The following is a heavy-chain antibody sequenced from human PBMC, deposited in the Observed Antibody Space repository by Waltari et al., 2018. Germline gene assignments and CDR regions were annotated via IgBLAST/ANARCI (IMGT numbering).Heavy chain of an antibody. J-gene: IGHJ3*01. CDR3: ARALYSTSWYQPFSV. Sequence: QVQLVESGGGVVQPGTSLRLSCAASGFTFSSYAMSWVRQAPGKGLGWVAVISFDGSDEYYADSVKGRFTVSRDKSKAAVYLLMNSLRTEDTAVYYCARALYSTSWYQPFSVWGQGTLVTVSS. CDR1: GFTFSSYA. D-gene: IGHD6-13*01. V-gene: IGHV3-30*01. CDR2: ISFDGSDE.